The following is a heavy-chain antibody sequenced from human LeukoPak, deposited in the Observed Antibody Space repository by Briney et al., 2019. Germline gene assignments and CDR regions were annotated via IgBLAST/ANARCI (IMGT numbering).Heavy chain of an antibody. CDR3: ARPSDILTGYYYYGMDV. CDR1: GYTFTSYD. V-gene: IGHV1-8*01. CDR2: MNPNSGNT. D-gene: IGHD3-9*01. Sequence: ASVKVSCKASGYTFTSYDINWVRQAIGQGLEWMGWMNPNSGNTGYAQKFQGRVTMTRNTSISTAYMELSSLRSEDTAVYYCARPSDILTGYYYYGMDVWGQGTTVTVSS. J-gene: IGHJ6*02.